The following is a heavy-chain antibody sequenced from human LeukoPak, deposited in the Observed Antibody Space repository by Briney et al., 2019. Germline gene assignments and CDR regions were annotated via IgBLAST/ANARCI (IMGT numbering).Heavy chain of an antibody. CDR1: GFTFSSYS. D-gene: IGHD3-22*01. CDR3: ARETADYYDSSGYADY. Sequence: PGGSLRLSCAASGFTFSSYSMNWVRQAPGKGLEWVSYISSSSSTIYYADSVKGRFTISRDNAKNSLYLQMNSLGDEDTAVYYCARETADYYDSSGYADYWGQGTLVTVSS. CDR2: ISSSSSTI. V-gene: IGHV3-48*02. J-gene: IGHJ4*02.